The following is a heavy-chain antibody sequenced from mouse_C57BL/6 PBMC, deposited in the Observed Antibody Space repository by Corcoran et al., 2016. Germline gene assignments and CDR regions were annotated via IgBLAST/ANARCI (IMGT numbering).Heavy chain of an antibody. CDR1: GYTFTSYW. CDR3: ARFPGDY. V-gene: IGHV1-55*01. CDR2: IYPGSGST. Sequence: QVQLQQPGAELVKPGASVKMSCTASGYTFTSYWITWVKQRPGQGLEWIGDIYPGSGSTNYNEKFKNKATLTVDTSSSTVYMQLSSLTSEDSAVYYCARFPGDYWGQGTTRAVSS. J-gene: IGHJ2*01.